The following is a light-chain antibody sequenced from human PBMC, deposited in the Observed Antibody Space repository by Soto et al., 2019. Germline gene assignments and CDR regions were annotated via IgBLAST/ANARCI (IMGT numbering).Light chain of an antibody. CDR2: EAS. Sequence: EIVLTQSPATLSLSPGERATLSCRASQSVSSYLAWYQQKPGQAPRLLIYEASNRATGIPARFSGSGSGTNFTLTISILEPEDFAVYYCQQRTDWFTFGGGTKVAIK. J-gene: IGKJ4*01. CDR3: QQRTDWFT. V-gene: IGKV3-11*01. CDR1: QSVSSY.